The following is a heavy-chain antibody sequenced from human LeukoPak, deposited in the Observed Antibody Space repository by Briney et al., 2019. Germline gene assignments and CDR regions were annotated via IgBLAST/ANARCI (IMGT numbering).Heavy chain of an antibody. Sequence: GGSLRLSCAASGFSFSSYAVSWVRQAPGKGLEWVSAITSGGGSTYYADSVKGRFAISRDNSKNTLYLQMNSLRAEDTAVYYCAKGFRNTVTTFDYWGQGTLVTVSS. CDR2: ITSGGGST. CDR3: AKGFRNTVTTFDY. V-gene: IGHV3-23*01. CDR1: GFSFSSYA. J-gene: IGHJ4*02. D-gene: IGHD4-17*01.